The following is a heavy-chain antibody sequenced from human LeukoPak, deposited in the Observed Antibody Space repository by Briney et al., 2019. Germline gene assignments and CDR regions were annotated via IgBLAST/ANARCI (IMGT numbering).Heavy chain of an antibody. D-gene: IGHD6-13*01. V-gene: IGHV3-20*04. Sequence: GGSLRLSCAASGFTFRRYGMSWVRQAPGKGLEWVSGINWNGDTTGYADSVKGRFTISRDNAKNSLYLQMNSLRAEDTAFYYCARGMGSSWYGPRDYWGQGTLVTVSS. CDR2: INWNGDTT. J-gene: IGHJ4*02. CDR1: GFTFRRYG. CDR3: ARGMGSSWYGPRDY.